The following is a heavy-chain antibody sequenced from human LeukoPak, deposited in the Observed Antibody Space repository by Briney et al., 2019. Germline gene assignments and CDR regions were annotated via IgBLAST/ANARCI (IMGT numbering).Heavy chain of an antibody. CDR3: ASRVDTAMVPFDY. CDR2: IIPIFGTA. Sequence: GASVKVSCKASGGTFSSYAISWVRQAPGQGLEWMGGIIPIFGTANYAQKFQGRVTITADESTSTAYMELSSLRSEDTAVYYCASRVDTAMVPFDYWGQGTLVTVSS. J-gene: IGHJ4*02. D-gene: IGHD5-18*01. V-gene: IGHV1-69*13. CDR1: GGTFSSYA.